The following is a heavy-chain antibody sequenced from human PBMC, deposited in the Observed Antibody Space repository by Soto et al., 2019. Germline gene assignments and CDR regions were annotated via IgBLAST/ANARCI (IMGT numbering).Heavy chain of an antibody. V-gene: IGHV3-21*01. CDR3: ARVRSSCWYSQAFDI. Sequence: EVQLVESVGGRVKPGGSLRLSCAASGFTFSSYSMNWVRQAPGKGLEWVSSISSSSSYIYYADSVKGRFTISRDNAKNSLYLQMNSLRAEDTAVYYCARVRSSCWYSQAFDIWGQGTMVTVSS. CDR1: GFTFSSYS. J-gene: IGHJ3*02. D-gene: IGHD6-19*01. CDR2: ISSSSSYI.